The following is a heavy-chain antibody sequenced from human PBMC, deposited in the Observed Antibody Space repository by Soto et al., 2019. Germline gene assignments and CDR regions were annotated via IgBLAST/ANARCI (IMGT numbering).Heavy chain of an antibody. CDR2: ISAYNGNT. CDR3: ARDRRAARRAEPIDY. Sequence: QVQLVQSGAEVKKPGASVKVSCKASGYTFTSYGISWVRQAPGQGLEWMGWISAYNGNTNYAQKLQGRVTMTTDTSTSTDYMERRSVRSDDTAVYYCARDRRAARRAEPIDYWGQGTLVTVSS. D-gene: IGHD6-6*01. J-gene: IGHJ4*02. CDR1: GYTFTSYG. V-gene: IGHV1-18*04.